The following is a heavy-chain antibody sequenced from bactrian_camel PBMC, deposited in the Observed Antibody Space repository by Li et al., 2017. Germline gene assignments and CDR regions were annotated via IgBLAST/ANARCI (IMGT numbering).Heavy chain of an antibody. Sequence: HVQLVESGGGSVQAGGSLRLSCGWSGYTYNAYCMGWLRQAPGKEREGVAAIDSDGSTSYADSVKGRFTISADNEENILYLEMNSLKPEDTAMYYCAADVDVVCQVVAGFRLVGDEYVYWGQGTQVTVS. J-gene: IGHJ4*01. V-gene: IGHV3S53*01. CDR2: IDSDGST. CDR1: GYTYNAYC. CDR3: AADVDVVCQVVAGFRLVGDEYVY. D-gene: IGHD6*01.